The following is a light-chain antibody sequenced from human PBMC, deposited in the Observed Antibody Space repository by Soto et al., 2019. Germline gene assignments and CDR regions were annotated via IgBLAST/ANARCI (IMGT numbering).Light chain of an antibody. CDR3: QHYNSYSEA. CDR1: QTVSSY. J-gene: IGKJ1*01. V-gene: IGKV1-9*01. Sequence: DIQLTQSPSFLSASVGDRVTITCRASQTVSSYLVWYQQKPGKAPKVLITDASTLQSGVPSRFSGSGFGTEFTLTIRGLQPEDVATYYCQHYNSYSEAFGQGTKVELK. CDR2: DAS.